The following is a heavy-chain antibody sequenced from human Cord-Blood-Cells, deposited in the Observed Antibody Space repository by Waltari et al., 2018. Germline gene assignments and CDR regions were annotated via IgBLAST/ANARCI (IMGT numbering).Heavy chain of an antibody. D-gene: IGHD1-26*01. CDR3: ARHSGSYYVY. V-gene: IGHV4-39*01. J-gene: IGHJ4*02. CDR1: GGSIISSSYS. CDR2: IYYSGST. Sequence: QLQLQESGPGLVKPSETLSLTCTVSGGSIISSSYSWAWFRQPPGKGLEWIGSIYYSGSTYYNPSLKSRVTISVDTSKNQFSLKLSSVTAADTAVYYCARHSGSYYVYWGQGTLVTVSS.